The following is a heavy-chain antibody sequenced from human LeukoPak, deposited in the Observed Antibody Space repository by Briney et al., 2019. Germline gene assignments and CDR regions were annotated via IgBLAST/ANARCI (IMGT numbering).Heavy chain of an antibody. J-gene: IGHJ4*02. V-gene: IGHV1-46*01. Sequence: ASVKVSCKASGYTFTSYDINWVRQATGQGLEWMGIINPSGGSTSYAQKFQGRVTMTRDTSTSTVYMELSSLRSEDTAVYYCARDQDSSYYYDSSGYSYWGQGTLVTVSS. CDR1: GYTFTSYD. CDR3: ARDQDSSYYYDSSGYSY. D-gene: IGHD3-22*01. CDR2: INPSGGST.